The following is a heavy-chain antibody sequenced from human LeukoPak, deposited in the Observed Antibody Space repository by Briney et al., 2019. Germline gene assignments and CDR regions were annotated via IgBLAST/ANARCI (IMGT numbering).Heavy chain of an antibody. CDR1: GFTVSSNY. V-gene: IGHV3-53*01. Sequence: TGGSLRLSCAASGFTVSSNYMSWVRQAPGKGLEWVSVIYSGGSTYYADSVKGRFTISRDNSKNTLYLQMNSLRAEDTAVYYCASGSGSYRTPYYYTDVWGTGTTVTVSS. D-gene: IGHD3-10*01. J-gene: IGHJ6*03. CDR2: IYSGGST. CDR3: ASGSGSYRTPYYYTDV.